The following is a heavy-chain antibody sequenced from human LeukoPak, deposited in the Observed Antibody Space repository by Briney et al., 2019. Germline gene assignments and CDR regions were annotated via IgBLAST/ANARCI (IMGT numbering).Heavy chain of an antibody. CDR1: GGSLNGYY. Sequence: SETLSLTCEVYGGSLNGYYLSWIRQSPGKGLEWMGESDRGGSSNYNPSLKSRVTVSLDTSTNKFSLNMTSVTAADTAVYYCARSSRSYESTAYYFRHWGQGILVTVSS. CDR2: SDRGGSS. D-gene: IGHD3-22*01. J-gene: IGHJ4*02. CDR3: ARSSRSYESTAYYFRH. V-gene: IGHV4-34*01.